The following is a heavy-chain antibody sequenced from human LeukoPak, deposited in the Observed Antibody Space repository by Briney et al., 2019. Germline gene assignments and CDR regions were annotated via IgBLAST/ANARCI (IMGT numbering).Heavy chain of an antibody. J-gene: IGHJ6*03. CDR3: AKDGVIFGAHPYYMDV. CDR2: TSGSGGST. V-gene: IGHV3-23*01. D-gene: IGHD3-3*01. CDR1: GFTFSSYA. Sequence: PGGSLRLSCAVSGFTFSSYAMSWVRQAPGKGLEWVSVTSGSGGSTYYADSVKGRFTIPRDNSKNTLYLQMNSLRAEDTAVYYCAKDGVIFGAHPYYMDVWGKGTTVTVSS.